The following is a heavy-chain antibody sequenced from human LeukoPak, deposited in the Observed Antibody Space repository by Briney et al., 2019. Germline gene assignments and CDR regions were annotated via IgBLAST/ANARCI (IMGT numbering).Heavy chain of an antibody. CDR1: GFTFSDYY. D-gene: IGHD2-21*02. J-gene: IGHJ4*02. V-gene: IGHV3-11*04. CDR3: ARGLAYCGGDCYPGQAPFDY. CDR2: ISSSGSTI. Sequence: GGSLRLSCAASGFTFSDYYMSWIRQAPGKGLEWVSYISSSGSTIYYADSVKGRFTISRDNAKNSLYLQMNSLRAEDTAVYYCARGLAYCGGDCYPGQAPFDYWGQGTLVTVSS.